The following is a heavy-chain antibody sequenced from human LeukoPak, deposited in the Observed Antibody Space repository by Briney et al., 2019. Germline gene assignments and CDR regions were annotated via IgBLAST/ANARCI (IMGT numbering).Heavy chain of an antibody. Sequence: PSETLSLTCTVSGGSISSYYWSWIRQPPGKGLEWIGYIYYSGSTNYNPSLKSRVTISVDTSKNQFSLKLSSVTAADTAVSYCARGNSYGSYYFDYWGQGTLVTVPS. J-gene: IGHJ4*02. D-gene: IGHD5-18*01. V-gene: IGHV4-59*01. CDR1: GGSISSYY. CDR3: ARGNSYGSYYFDY. CDR2: IYYSGST.